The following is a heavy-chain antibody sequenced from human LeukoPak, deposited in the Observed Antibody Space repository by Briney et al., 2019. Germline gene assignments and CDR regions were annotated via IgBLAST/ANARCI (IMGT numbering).Heavy chain of an antibody. CDR1: GFTFSIYA. Sequence: PGGALRLSCAASGFTFSIYAMSWGRQAPGKGLEWVSAIIGSGGSTYYADSVKGRFTITRDNSKNTLYLKMKSLRAEATAVYYCEKDLSVVAATTERWAWGQGTLVTVSS. CDR2: IIGSGGST. CDR3: EKDLSVVAATTERWA. D-gene: IGHD2-15*01. V-gene: IGHV3-23*01. J-gene: IGHJ4*02.